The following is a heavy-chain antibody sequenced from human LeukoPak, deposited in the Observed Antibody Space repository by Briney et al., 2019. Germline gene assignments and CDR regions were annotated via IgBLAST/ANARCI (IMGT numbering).Heavy chain of an antibody. Sequence: ASVKVSCKASGYTFTSYDINWVRQATGQGLEWMGWINTNTGNPAYAQGFTGRFVFSLDTSVSTAYLQISSLKAEDTAVYYCARDLAGRDGYKDAWDYWGQGTLVTVSS. D-gene: IGHD5-24*01. CDR3: ARDLAGRDGYKDAWDY. J-gene: IGHJ4*02. CDR1: GYTFTSYD. CDR2: INTNTGNP. V-gene: IGHV7-4-1*02.